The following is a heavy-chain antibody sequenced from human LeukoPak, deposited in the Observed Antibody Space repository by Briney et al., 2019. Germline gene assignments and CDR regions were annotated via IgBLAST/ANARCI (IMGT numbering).Heavy chain of an antibody. Sequence: PGGPLRLSCAASGFTFSSYAMSWVRQAPGKGLEWVSAISGSGGSTYYADSVKGRFTISRDNSKNTLYLQMNSLRAEDTAVYYFAKAYSGSYYGAFDIWGQGTMVTVSS. CDR1: GFTFSSYA. D-gene: IGHD1-26*01. CDR3: AKAYSGSYYGAFDI. CDR2: ISGSGGST. V-gene: IGHV3-23*01. J-gene: IGHJ3*02.